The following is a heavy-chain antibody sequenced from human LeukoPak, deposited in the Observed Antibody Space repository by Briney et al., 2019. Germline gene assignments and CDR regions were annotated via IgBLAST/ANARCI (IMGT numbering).Heavy chain of an antibody. CDR1: GFTFSSYA. J-gene: IGHJ4*02. Sequence: GGSLRLSCAASGFTFSSYAMSWVRQAPGKGLEWVANIKQDGSEKYYVDSVKGRFTISRDNAKNSLYLQMNSLRAEDTAVYYCARIKSAAGDYWGQGTLVTVSS. CDR2: IKQDGSEK. D-gene: IGHD6-13*01. CDR3: ARIKSAAGDY. V-gene: IGHV3-7*01.